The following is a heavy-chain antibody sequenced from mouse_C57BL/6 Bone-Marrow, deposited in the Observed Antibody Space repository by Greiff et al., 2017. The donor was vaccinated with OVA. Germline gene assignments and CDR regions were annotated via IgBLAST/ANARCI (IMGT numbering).Heavy chain of an antibody. CDR3: VRAQSTMVPYWYFDV. V-gene: IGHV10-3*01. CDR1: GFTFNTYA. J-gene: IGHJ1*03. D-gene: IGHD2-2*01. CDR2: IRSKSSNYAT. Sequence: EVQLVESGGGLVQPKGSLKLSCAASGFTFNTYAMHWVRQAPGKGLEWVARIRSKSSNYATYYADSVKDRFTISRDDSQSMLYLQMNNLKTEDTAMYYCVRAQSTMVPYWYFDVWGTGTTVTVSS.